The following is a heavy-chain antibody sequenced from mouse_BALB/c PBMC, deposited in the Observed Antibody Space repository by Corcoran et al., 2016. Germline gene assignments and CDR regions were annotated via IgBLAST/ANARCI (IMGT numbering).Heavy chain of an antibody. V-gene: IGHV1-18*01. Sequence: GTELVKPGASVKIPCKASGYTFTDYNMDWVKQSHGKSLEWIGDINPNNGGTIYNQKFKGKATLTVDKSSSTAYMELRSLTSEDTAVYYCARSITTAEGFAYWGQGTLVTVSA. D-gene: IGHD1-2*01. CDR1: GYTFTDYN. CDR3: ARSITTAEGFAY. J-gene: IGHJ3*01. CDR2: INPNNGGT.